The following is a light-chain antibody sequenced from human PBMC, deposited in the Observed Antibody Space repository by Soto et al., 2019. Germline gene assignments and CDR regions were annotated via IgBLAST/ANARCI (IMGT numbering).Light chain of an antibody. CDR3: QQAYTFPHT. CDR2: TGS. CDR1: KGISSC. V-gene: IGKV1-12*01. Sequence: DIQMTQSPSSVSASVGDRVTINGRASKGISSCLAWYQQKPGEAPKLIIYTGSSLQSGVPARYSGSGSETDLTLTISRLQPDDIGTYYCQQAYTFPHTFGGGTKVEIK. J-gene: IGKJ4*01.